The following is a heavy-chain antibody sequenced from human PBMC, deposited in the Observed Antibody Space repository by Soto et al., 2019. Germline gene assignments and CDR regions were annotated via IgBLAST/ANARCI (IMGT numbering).Heavy chain of an antibody. Sequence: PVGSLILSCAASGFIFTRYSMNWVRQAPGKGLEWVSSISSTTNYIYYGDSMKGRFTISRDNAKNSLYLEMNSLRAEDTAVYYCARESEDLTSNFDYWGQGTLVTV. CDR1: GFIFTRYS. J-gene: IGHJ4*02. V-gene: IGHV3-21*06. CDR3: ARESEDLTSNFDY. CDR2: ISSTTNYI.